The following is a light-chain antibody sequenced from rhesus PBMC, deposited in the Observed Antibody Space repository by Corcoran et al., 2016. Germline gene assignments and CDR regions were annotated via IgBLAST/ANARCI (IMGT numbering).Light chain of an antibody. CDR1: ENVNNY. Sequence: DIQMTQSPSALSASVGDRVTITCRASENVNNYLNWYQQKPGKAPKFLIYKASTLQRGVPSRLRGSGSGTDYTFTISSLQPEDVATYYCQHGYGTPLTFGGGTKVELK. CDR2: KAS. CDR3: QHGYGTPLT. V-gene: IGKV1-74*01. J-gene: IGKJ4*01.